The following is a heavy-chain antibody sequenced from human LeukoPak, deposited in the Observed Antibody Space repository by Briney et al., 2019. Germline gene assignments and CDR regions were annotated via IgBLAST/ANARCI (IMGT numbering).Heavy chain of an antibody. Sequence: SETLSLTCAVYGGSFSGYYWSWIRQPPGKGLEWTGEINHSGSTNYNPSLKSRVTISVDTSKNQFSLKLSSVTAADTAVYYCARVRRAYSSSWFYGMDVWGQGTTVTVSS. D-gene: IGHD6-13*01. CDR1: GGSFSGYY. CDR3: ARVRRAYSSSWFYGMDV. CDR2: INHSGST. V-gene: IGHV4-34*01. J-gene: IGHJ6*02.